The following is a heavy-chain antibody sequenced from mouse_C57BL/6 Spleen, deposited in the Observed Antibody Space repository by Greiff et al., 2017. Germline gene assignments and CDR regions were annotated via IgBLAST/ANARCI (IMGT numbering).Heavy chain of an antibody. D-gene: IGHD2-2*01. Sequence: VQLQQPGAELVRPGSSVKLSCKASGYTFTSYWMDWVKQRPGQGLEWIGNIYPSDSETHYNQKFKDKATLTVDKSSSTAYMQLSSLTSEDSAVYYCAREGIYYGYDGDFDYWGQGTTLTVSS. CDR2: IYPSDSET. V-gene: IGHV1-61*01. CDR1: GYTFTSYW. J-gene: IGHJ2*01. CDR3: AREGIYYGYDGDFDY.